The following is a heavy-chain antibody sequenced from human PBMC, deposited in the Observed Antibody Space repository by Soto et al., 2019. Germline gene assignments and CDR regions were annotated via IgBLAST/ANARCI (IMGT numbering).Heavy chain of an antibody. D-gene: IGHD6-6*01. CDR1: GGTFSSYA. J-gene: IGHJ6*01. Sequence: QVQLVQSGAEVKKPGSSVKVSCKASGGTFSSYAITWERQAPGQGLESTGGIIPFFGTANYAQKFQGRVTITAGESTRTAYMQLSSLRSEDAAVDYWARAASSIAAGYYYYGMDVWGQGSTVTVSS. CDR2: IIPFFGTA. CDR3: ARAASSIAAGYYYYGMDV. V-gene: IGHV1-69*01.